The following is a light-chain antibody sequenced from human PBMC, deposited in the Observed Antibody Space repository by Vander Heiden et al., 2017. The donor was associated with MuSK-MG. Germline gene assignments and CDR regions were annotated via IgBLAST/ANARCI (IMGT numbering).Light chain of an antibody. CDR3: QQYNNWPPLT. J-gene: IGKJ4*01. CDR1: QRININ. Sequence: VLTQSPATLSVSPGDTATLSCRASQRININLAWYQQKPGQGPRLLISGASSRATGIPDRFSGSGSGTEFTLTISSLQSEDFAVYYCQQYNNWPPLTFGGGTKVEIK. CDR2: GAS. V-gene: IGKV3-15*01.